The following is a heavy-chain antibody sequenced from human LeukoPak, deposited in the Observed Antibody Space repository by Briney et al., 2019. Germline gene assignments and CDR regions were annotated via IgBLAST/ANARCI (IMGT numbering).Heavy chain of an antibody. CDR2: IRYDGRNK. J-gene: IGHJ4*02. Sequence: GGSLRLSCAAPGFTFSSYGMHWVRQAPGKGLEWVAFIRYDGRNKYYADSVKGRFTISRDNGKNSLDLQMNSLRADDTAVYYCARDTLGEGEDANYAVYYFDYWGQGTVVTVSS. CDR1: GFTFSSYG. D-gene: IGHD4/OR15-4a*01. CDR3: ARDTLGEGEDANYAVYYFDY. V-gene: IGHV3-30*02.